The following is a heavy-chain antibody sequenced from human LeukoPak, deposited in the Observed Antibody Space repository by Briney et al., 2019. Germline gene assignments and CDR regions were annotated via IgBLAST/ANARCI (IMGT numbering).Heavy chain of an antibody. Sequence: SETLSLTCTVSGGSISSSYWSWIRQPLGKGLEWIGYTSYSGSTDYNPSLKSRVTISVDTSKNQFSLMLTSVTAADTAIYYCGRNAAYCIDYWGQGTLVTVSS. J-gene: IGHJ4*02. D-gene: IGHD2-15*01. CDR2: TSYSGST. CDR3: GRNAAYCIDY. V-gene: IGHV4-59*12. CDR1: GGSISSSY.